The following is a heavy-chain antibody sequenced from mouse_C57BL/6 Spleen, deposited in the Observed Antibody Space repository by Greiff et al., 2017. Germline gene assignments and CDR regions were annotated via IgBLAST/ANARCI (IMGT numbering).Heavy chain of an antibody. J-gene: IGHJ2*01. CDR3: ARLDYGSIDY. D-gene: IGHD2-2*01. Sequence: VQLKQSVAELVRPGASVKLSCTASGFNIKNTYMPWVKQRPEQGLEWIGRIDPANGNTKYAPKFQGKATITADTSSNPDYLQLSSLTSEDTAIYYCARLDYGSIDYWGQGTTLTVSS. CDR1: GFNIKNTY. V-gene: IGHV14-3*01. CDR2: IDPANGNT.